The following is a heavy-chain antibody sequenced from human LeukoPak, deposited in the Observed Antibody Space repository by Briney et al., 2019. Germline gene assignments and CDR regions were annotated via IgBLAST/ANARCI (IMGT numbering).Heavy chain of an antibody. J-gene: IGHJ5*02. CDR1: GLSVSNYY. CDR2: IRNSAET. D-gene: IGHD4-17*01. V-gene: IGHV3-66*03. CDR3: ARDRAVTQDWVEFDP. Sequence: GRSLRLSCARSGLSVSNYYMSWVRQAPGKWRDWVSLIRNSAETFHADAVKTRYTITRDNSKNTMYLQMSRLRVEDTAVYFCARDRAVTQDWVEFDPWGQGTLVTVSS.